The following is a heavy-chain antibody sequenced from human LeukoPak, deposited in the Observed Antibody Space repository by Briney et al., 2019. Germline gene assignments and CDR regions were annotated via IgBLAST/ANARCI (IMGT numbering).Heavy chain of an antibody. CDR2: INHSGST. CDR1: GGSFSGYY. V-gene: IGHV4-34*01. CDR3: ARYREDYYGSGSYWFDP. J-gene: IGHJ5*02. Sequence: SETLSLTCAVYGGSFSGYYWSWIRQPPGKGLEWIGEINHSGSTNYNPSLKSRVTISVDTSKNQFSLKLSSVTAADTAVYYCARYREDYYGSGSYWFDPWGQGTLVTVSS. D-gene: IGHD3-10*01.